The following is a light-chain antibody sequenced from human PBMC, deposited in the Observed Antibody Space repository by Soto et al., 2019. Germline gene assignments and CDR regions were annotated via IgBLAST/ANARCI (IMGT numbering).Light chain of an antibody. CDR3: QQYYTTPVT. CDR2: WAS. V-gene: IGKV4-1*01. J-gene: IGKJ1*01. Sequence: DIVMTQSPDFLSVSLGERATINCKSSQTVLHGSNYLAWYQQKAGQPPKLLIYWASTRESGVPDRFSGSGSGTDFTLTITSLQAEDVAVYYCQQYYTTPVTFGQGTKVEI. CDR1: QTVLHGSNY.